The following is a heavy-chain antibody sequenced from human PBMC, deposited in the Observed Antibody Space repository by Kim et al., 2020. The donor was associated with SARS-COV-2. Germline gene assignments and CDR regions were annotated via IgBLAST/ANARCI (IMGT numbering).Heavy chain of an antibody. CDR3: ARDRPLYEQWLEYYYGMDV. J-gene: IGHJ6*02. CDR1: GFTFSSYS. V-gene: IGHV3-21*01. CDR2: ISSSSSYI. Sequence: GGSLRLSCAASGFTFSSYSMNWVRQAPGKGLEWVSSISSSSSYIYYADSVKGRFTISRDNAKNSLYLQMNSLRAEDTAVYYCARDRPLYEQWLEYYYGMDVWGQGTTVTVSS. D-gene: IGHD6-19*01.